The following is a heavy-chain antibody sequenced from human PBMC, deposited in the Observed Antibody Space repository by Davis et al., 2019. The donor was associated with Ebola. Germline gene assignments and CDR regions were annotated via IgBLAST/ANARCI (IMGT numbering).Heavy chain of an antibody. Sequence: PGGSLRLSCAVSGFYFDDYTMHWVRQGPGKGLEWVSLISWDGGATYYADSVKGRFTISRDNSKYSLYLQMNSLRTEDTALYYCAKGGSSMTDNYYYLDVWGKGTTVTVSS. V-gene: IGHV3-43*01. CDR2: ISWDGGAT. D-gene: IGHD3-16*01. CDR1: GFYFDDYT. CDR3: AKGGSSMTDNYYYLDV. J-gene: IGHJ6*03.